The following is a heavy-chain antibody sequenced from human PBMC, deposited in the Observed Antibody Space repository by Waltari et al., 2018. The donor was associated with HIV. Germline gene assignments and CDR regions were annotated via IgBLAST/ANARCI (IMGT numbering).Heavy chain of an antibody. D-gene: IGHD2-21*02. V-gene: IGHV1-2*02. J-gene: IGHJ4*01. CDR3: HRPCDSDDWGRDN. CDR1: GYTFTGYF. CDR2: ANHNRGAT. Sequence: EQLVQSGTEVKNAGASVRGSCKASGYTFTGYFIHRVRQAPGQGPEWLGSANHNRGATNSAQTFRCRVTWPREPPVATAYLDAARLPVDDPATYLGHRPCDSDDWGRDNRGQGPLVTVSS.